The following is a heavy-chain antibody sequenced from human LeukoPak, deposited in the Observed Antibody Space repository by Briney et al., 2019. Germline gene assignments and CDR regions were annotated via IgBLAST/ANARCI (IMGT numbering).Heavy chain of an antibody. CDR2: INEDGSEK. CDR1: GFIFSDYW. CDR3: ARDPTGNDAFDI. J-gene: IGHJ3*02. V-gene: IGHV3-7*05. Sequence: GGSLRLSCAASGFIFSDYWMSWVRQAPGQRPEWVANINEDGSEKYYADSVKGRFTISRDNAKNSLYLQINSLKTEDTAMYYCARDPTGNDAFDIWGQGTMVTVSS. D-gene: IGHD1-1*01.